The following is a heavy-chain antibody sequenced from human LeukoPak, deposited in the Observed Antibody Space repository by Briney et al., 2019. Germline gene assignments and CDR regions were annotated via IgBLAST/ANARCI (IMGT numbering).Heavy chain of an antibody. CDR2: IIPIFGTA. CDR3: ARDLAGGYDIDAFDI. J-gene: IGHJ3*02. CDR1: GGTFSSYA. Sequence: SVKVSCKASGGTFSSYAISWVRQAPGQGLEWMGRIIPIFGTANYAQKFQGRVTITTDESTSTAYMELSSLRSEDTAVYYCARDLAGGYDIDAFDIWGQGTMVAVSS. D-gene: IGHD5-12*01. V-gene: IGHV1-69*05.